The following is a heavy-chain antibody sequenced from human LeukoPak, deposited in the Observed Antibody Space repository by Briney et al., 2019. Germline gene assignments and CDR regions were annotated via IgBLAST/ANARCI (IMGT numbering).Heavy chain of an antibody. CDR3: ARLRDYYDSSGYLYYFDY. J-gene: IGHJ4*02. D-gene: IGHD3-22*01. Sequence: SETLSLTCTVSGGSISSSSYYWGWIRQPPGKGLEWIGGIYYSGSTYYNPSLKSRVTISVDTSKNQFSLKLSSVTAADTAVYYCARLRDYYDSSGYLYYFDYWGQGTLVPVSS. CDR1: GGSISSSSYY. CDR2: IYYSGST. V-gene: IGHV4-39*01.